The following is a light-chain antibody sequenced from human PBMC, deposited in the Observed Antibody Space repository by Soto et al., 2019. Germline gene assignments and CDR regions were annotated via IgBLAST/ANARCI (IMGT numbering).Light chain of an antibody. CDR2: AAS. J-gene: IGKJ1*01. Sequence: DIQMTQSPSSLSASVGDRVTITCRASQIISTYLNWYQQRAGLAPRLLIYAASSLQSGVPPRFSGSGSGTDFTLTISSLQPEDFATYFCQQTYSAPPTLGQGTKVDTK. V-gene: IGKV1-39*01. CDR3: QQTYSAPPT. CDR1: QIISTY.